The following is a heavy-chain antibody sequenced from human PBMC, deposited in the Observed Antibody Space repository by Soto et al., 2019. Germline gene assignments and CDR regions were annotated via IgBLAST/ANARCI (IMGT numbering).Heavy chain of an antibody. CDR2: INPNSGGA. D-gene: IGHD5-12*01. V-gene: IGHV1-2*04. Sequence: VASVKVSCKASGYTFTGYYMNWVRQAPGQGLEWMGWINPNSGGANYAQKFQGWVTMTRGTSINTAYMELSRLRSDDTAVYYCARDGGGYDYNYYYGLDVWGQGTTVTVSS. CDR1: GYTFTGYY. CDR3: ARDGGGYDYNYYYGLDV. J-gene: IGHJ6*02.